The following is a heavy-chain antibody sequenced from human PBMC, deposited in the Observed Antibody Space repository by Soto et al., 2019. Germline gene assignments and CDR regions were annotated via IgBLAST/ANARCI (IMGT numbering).Heavy chain of an antibody. D-gene: IGHD3-3*01. Sequence: QVQLVESGGGVVQPGRSLRLSCAASGFTFSSYGMHWVRQAPGKGLEWVAVIWYDGSNKYYADSVKGRFTISRDNSKNKRYLQMNGLRAEDTAVYYCARDSGTYYGFWSGKRTDYSFDIWGQGTTVTVSS. J-gene: IGHJ3*02. CDR1: GFTFSSYG. CDR2: IWYDGSNK. V-gene: IGHV3-33*01. CDR3: ARDSGTYYGFWSGKRTDYSFDI.